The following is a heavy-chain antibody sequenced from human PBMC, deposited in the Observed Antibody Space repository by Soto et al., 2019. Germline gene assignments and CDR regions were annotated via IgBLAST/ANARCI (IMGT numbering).Heavy chain of an antibody. V-gene: IGHV4-59*01. D-gene: IGHD2-15*01. J-gene: IGHJ4*02. CDR1: GCSISSYY. Sequence: PSETLSLTCTVSGCSISSYYWSWIRQPPGKGLEWIGYIYYSGSTNYNPSLKSRVTISVDTSKNQFSLKLSSVTAADTAVYYCARYYCSGGSCHYDYWGQGTLVTVSS. CDR3: ARYYCSGGSCHYDY. CDR2: IYYSGST.